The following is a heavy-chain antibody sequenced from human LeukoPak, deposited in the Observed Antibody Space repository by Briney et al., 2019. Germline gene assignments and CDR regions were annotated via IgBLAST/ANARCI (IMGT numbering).Heavy chain of an antibody. CDR2: ISSSGSTI. J-gene: IGHJ6*03. D-gene: IGHD2-2*01. CDR3: AREVRYCSSTSCYPYYYYYYMDV. V-gene: IGHV3-48*03. Sequence: HPGGSLRLSCAASGFTFSSYEMNWARQAPGKGLEWVSYISSSGSTIYYADSVKGRFTISRDNAKNSLYLQMNSLRAEDTAVYYCAREVRYCSSTSCYPYYYYYYMDVWGKGTTVTVSS. CDR1: GFTFSSYE.